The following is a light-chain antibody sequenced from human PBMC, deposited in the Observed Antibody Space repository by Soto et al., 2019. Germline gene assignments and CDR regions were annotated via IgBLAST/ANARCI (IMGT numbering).Light chain of an antibody. CDR3: SSYTSSSTLV. CDR1: NSDVGGYNH. V-gene: IGLV2-14*01. J-gene: IGLJ2*01. Sequence: QPVLTQPASVSGSPGQSITISCTGTNSDVGGYNHVSRYQQHPGKDPKLMIFEVNKRPSGVYNRFSGSKSGNTASLTISGLQAEDEADYYCSSYTSSSTLVFGGGTKVTVL. CDR2: EVN.